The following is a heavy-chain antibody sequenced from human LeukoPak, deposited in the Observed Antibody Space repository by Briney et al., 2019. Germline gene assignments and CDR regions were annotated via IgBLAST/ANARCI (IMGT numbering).Heavy chain of an antibody. D-gene: IGHD3-22*01. CDR1: GFTFNNYA. Sequence: PGGSLRLSCAASGFTFNNYAMSWVRQAPGEGLEWVSTISGGGGTTYYADSVKGRFTISRDNSKNTLYLQMNSLRAEDTAVYYCARDLGTYYYDSSGYFGYWGQGTLVIVSS. CDR2: ISGGGGTT. J-gene: IGHJ4*02. CDR3: ARDLGTYYYDSSGYFGY. V-gene: IGHV3-23*01.